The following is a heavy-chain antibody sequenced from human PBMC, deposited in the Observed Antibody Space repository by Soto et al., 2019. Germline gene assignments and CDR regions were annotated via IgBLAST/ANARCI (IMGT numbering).Heavy chain of an antibody. CDR3: ARQVSSAWPPYYYDMDV. V-gene: IGHV4-34*01. CDR2: INHSGST. CDR1: GGSFSGYY. Sequence: PSETLSLTCAVYGGSFSGYYWSWIRQPPGKGLEWIGEINHSGSTNYNPSLKSRVTISVGTSKNQVSLKLSSVTAADTAMYFCARQVSSAWPPYYYDMDVWGQGTTVTVS. J-gene: IGHJ6*02. D-gene: IGHD6-25*01.